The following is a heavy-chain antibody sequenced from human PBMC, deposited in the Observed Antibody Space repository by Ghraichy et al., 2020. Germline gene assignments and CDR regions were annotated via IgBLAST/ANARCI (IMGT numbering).Heavy chain of an antibody. V-gene: IGHV1-69*13. CDR1: GGSFSGYA. CDR2: VIPLFGTT. CDR3: ARVQRVGTTPYYFDH. D-gene: IGHD1-26*01. Sequence: SVKVSCKASGGSFSGYAVSWVRQAPGQGLEWMGGVIPLFGTTNYAQKFQGRVTITADESTSIVYMELSSLRSEDTAVYYCARVQRVGTTPYYFDHWGQGTLVTVSS. J-gene: IGHJ4*02.